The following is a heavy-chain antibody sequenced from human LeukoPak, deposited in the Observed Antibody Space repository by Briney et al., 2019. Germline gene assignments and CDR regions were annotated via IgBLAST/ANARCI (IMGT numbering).Heavy chain of an antibody. CDR2: IYTSGST. CDR3: ARQGARYGSGSYAVDP. D-gene: IGHD3-10*01. CDR1: GGSISSYY. Sequence: SETLSLTCTVSGGSISSYYWSWIRQPPGKGLEWIGYIYTSGSTNYNPSLKSRVTISVDTSKNQFSLKLSSVTAADAAVYYCARQGARYGSGSYAVDPWGQGTLVTVSS. J-gene: IGHJ5*02. V-gene: IGHV4-4*09.